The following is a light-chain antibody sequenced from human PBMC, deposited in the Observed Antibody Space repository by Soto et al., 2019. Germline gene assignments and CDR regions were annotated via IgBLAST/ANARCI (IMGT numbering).Light chain of an antibody. CDR2: AAS. Sequence: EIVLTQSPGTLSLSPGERATLSCRASQSVISTDLAWYQQKPGQAPRLLVYAASSRASGIPDRFSGSGSGTDFTLTISRLVPEDSAVYYCQQYGTSPPDFGGGTTVEI. CDR1: QSVISTD. CDR3: QQYGTSPPD. V-gene: IGKV3-20*01. J-gene: IGKJ4*01.